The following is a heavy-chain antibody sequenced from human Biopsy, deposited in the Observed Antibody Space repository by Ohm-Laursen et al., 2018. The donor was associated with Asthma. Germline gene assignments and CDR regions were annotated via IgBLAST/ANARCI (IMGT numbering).Heavy chain of an antibody. J-gene: IGHJ4*02. CDR2: IYYSGST. D-gene: IGHD5-18*01. CDR3: ARERVTAMVTYFDY. CDR1: VGSISSGGYY. Sequence: TLSLTCTVSVGSISSGGYYWSWIRQHPGKGLEWIGYIYYSGSTYYNPSLKSRVTISVDTSKNQFSLKLSSVTAADTAVYYCARERVTAMVTYFDYWGQGTLVTVSS. V-gene: IGHV4-31*03.